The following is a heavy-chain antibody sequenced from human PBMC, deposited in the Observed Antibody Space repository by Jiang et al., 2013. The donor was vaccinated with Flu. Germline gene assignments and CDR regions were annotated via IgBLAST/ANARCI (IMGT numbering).Heavy chain of an antibody. CDR2: INPSGGST. J-gene: IGHJ4*02. CDR3: ARVARGYYDSSGYYAN. Sequence: GAEVKKPGASVKVSCKASGYTFTSYYMHWVRQAPGQGLEWMGIINPSGGSTSYAQKFQGRVTMTRDTSTSTVYMELSSLRSEDTAVYYCARVARGYYDSSGYYANWGQGTLVTVSS. V-gene: IGHV1-46*03. D-gene: IGHD3-22*01. CDR1: GYTFTSYY.